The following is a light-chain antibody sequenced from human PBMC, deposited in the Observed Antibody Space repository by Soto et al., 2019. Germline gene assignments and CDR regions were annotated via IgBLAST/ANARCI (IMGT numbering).Light chain of an antibody. V-gene: IGKV3-11*01. CDR1: QSVSSY. CDR3: QQRSNWPPWT. Sequence: EIVLTQSPATLSLSPGERATLSCRASQSVSSYLAWYQQKPGQAPRFLIYDASNRATGIPARFSGSGSGTDFTLTISSLEPEDFVVYYCQQRSNWPPWTFGQGTKVDIK. J-gene: IGKJ1*01. CDR2: DAS.